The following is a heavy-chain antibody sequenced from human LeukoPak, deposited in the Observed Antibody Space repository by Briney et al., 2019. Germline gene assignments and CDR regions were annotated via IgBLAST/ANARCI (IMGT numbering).Heavy chain of an antibody. D-gene: IGHD3-10*01. Sequence: GGSLRLSCAASGFTVRSNYMSWVRQAPGEGLEWVSFIYSGGNTYYADSVKGRFTISRDSSKNTLYLQMNSLRAEDTAVYYCAKEHSGSYPDPNRENWFDPWGQGTLVTVSS. CDR1: GFTVRSNY. V-gene: IGHV3-66*01. J-gene: IGHJ5*02. CDR2: IYSGGNT. CDR3: AKEHSGSYPDPNRENWFDP.